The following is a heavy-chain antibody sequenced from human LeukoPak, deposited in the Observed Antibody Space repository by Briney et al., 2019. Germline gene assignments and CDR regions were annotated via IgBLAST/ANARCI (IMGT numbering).Heavy chain of an antibody. D-gene: IGHD1-26*01. CDR1: GYTFTSYY. J-gene: IGHJ4*02. Sequence: GASVKVSCKASGYTFTSYYMHWVRQAPGQGLEWMGIINPSGGSTSYAQKFQGRVTMTRDTSISTAYMELSRLRSDDTAVYYCAREWELLRITFDYWGQGTLVTVSS. CDR2: INPSGGST. CDR3: AREWELLRITFDY. V-gene: IGHV1-46*01.